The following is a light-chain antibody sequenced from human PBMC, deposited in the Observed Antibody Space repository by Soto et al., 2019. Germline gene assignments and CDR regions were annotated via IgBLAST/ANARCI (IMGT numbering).Light chain of an antibody. J-gene: IGLJ1*01. CDR2: EVT. Sequence: QSVLTQPPSASGSPGQSVTISCTGTSSDVGGYNYVSWYQQHPGKAPKLMIYEVTKRPSGVPDRFSGSKSGNTASLAVSGLQAEDEADYFCCSHAGDNTYVFGTGTKVT. CDR3: CSHAGDNTYV. CDR1: SSDVGGYNY. V-gene: IGLV2-8*01.